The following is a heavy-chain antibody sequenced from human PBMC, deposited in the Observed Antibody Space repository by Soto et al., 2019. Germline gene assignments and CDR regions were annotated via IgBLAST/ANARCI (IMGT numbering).Heavy chain of an antibody. J-gene: IGHJ6*03. CDR3: AMLYGCYGTYYYYMDV. CDR1: GGSISSSSYY. Sequence: QLQLQESGPGLVKPSETLSLTCSVSGGSISSSSYYWGWIRQPPGKGLEWIGSIYYSGSTYYNPSLNRRVTISADTSKNLFSLGLSSVTAVDTAVYYCAMLYGCYGTYYYYMDVWGEGTTVTVFS. V-gene: IGHV4-39*01. D-gene: IGHD3-22*01. CDR2: IYYSGST.